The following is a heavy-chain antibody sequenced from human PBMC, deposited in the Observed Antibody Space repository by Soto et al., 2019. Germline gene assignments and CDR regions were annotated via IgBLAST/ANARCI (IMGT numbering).Heavy chain of an antibody. CDR1: GFTFSSYG. CDR3: ARDRHALLPTVTTGFDY. V-gene: IGHV3-33*01. CDR2: IWYDGSNK. D-gene: IGHD4-4*01. J-gene: IGHJ4*02. Sequence: PGASLRLSCAASGFTFSSYGMHWVRQAPGKGLEWVAVIWYDGSNKYYADSVKGRFTISRDNSKNTLYLQMNSLRAEDTAVYYCARDRHALLPTVTTGFDYWGQGTLVTVSS.